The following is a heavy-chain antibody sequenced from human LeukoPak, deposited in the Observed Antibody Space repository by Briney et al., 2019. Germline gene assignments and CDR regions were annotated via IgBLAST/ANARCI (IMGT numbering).Heavy chain of an antibody. V-gene: IGHV4-39*01. J-gene: IGHJ4*02. CDR2: IYYSGST. Sequence: SETLSLTCTVSGGSISSSSYYWGWIRQPPGKGLEWIGSIYYSGSTYYNPSLKSRVTISVDTSKNQFSLNLSSVTAADTAVYYCARGTAAGSDYWGQGTLVTVSS. CDR3: ARGTAAGSDY. CDR1: GGSISSSSYY. D-gene: IGHD6-13*01.